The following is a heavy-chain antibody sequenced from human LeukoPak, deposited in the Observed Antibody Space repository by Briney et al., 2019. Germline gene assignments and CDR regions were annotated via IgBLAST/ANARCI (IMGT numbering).Heavy chain of an antibody. Sequence: SEALSLTCTVSGVSISSYYWSWIRQPPGKGLEWIGYIYYSGSTNYNPSLKSRVTISLDTSKNQFSLKLSSVTAADTAVYYCARHDGSSWYYAFDFWGQGTMVTVSS. D-gene: IGHD6-13*01. CDR3: ARHDGSSWYYAFDF. J-gene: IGHJ3*01. V-gene: IGHV4-59*08. CDR1: GVSISSYY. CDR2: IYYSGST.